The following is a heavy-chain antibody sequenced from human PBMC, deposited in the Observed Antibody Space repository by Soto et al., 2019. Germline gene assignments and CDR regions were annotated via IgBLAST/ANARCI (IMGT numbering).Heavy chain of an antibody. CDR3: ARRGSGSYYDY. V-gene: IGHV3-23*01. D-gene: IGHD1-26*01. Sequence: EVQLLESGGGLVQPGGSLRLSCAASGFTFSSYAMRWVRQAPGKGLEWVSAISGSGGSTYYADSVKGRFTISRDNSKNTMYLQMNSLRAEDTAVYYCARRGSGSYYDYWGQGTRVTVSS. CDR2: ISGSGGST. CDR1: GFTFSSYA. J-gene: IGHJ4*02.